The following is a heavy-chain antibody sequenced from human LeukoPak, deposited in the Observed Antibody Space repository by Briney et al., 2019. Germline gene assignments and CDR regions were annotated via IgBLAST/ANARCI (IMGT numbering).Heavy chain of an antibody. CDR2: INAGNGNT. V-gene: IGHV1-3*01. CDR1: GYTFTSYA. D-gene: IGHD6-19*01. J-gene: IGHJ4*02. Sequence: ASVKVSCMASGYTFTSYAMHWVRQAPGERLEWMGWINAGNGNTKYSQKFQGRVTITRDTSASTAYMELSSLRSEDTAVYYCARDPGYSSGWSYVDYWGQGTLVTVSS. CDR3: ARDPGYSSGWSYVDY.